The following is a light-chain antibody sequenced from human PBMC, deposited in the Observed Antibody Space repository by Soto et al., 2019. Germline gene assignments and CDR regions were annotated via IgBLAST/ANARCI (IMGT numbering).Light chain of an antibody. J-gene: IGLJ2*01. V-gene: IGLV1-40*01. CDR3: QYYDSSLSVV. CDR1: SSNIGAGYD. CDR2: GNS. Sequence: QSVLTQPPSVSGAPGQRVTISCTGSSSNIGAGYDVHWYQQLPGTAPKLLIYGNSNRPSGVPDRFSGSKSGTSASLAITGLQAEDEADYYCQYYDSSLSVVVGGGTKLTVL.